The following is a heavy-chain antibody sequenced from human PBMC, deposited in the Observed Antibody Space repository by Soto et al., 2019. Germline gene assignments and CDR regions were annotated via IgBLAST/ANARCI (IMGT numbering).Heavy chain of an antibody. CDR3: AKDRGSSSSLGWLDP. CDR1: GFTFSSYA. CDR2: ISGSGGST. J-gene: IGHJ5*02. V-gene: IGHV3-23*01. D-gene: IGHD6-13*01. Sequence: GGSLRLSCAASGFTFSSYAMSWVRQAPGKGLEWVSAISGSGGSTYYADSVKGRFTISRDNSKNTLYLQMNSLRAEDTAVYYCAKDRGSSSSLGWLDPWGQGTLVTVSS.